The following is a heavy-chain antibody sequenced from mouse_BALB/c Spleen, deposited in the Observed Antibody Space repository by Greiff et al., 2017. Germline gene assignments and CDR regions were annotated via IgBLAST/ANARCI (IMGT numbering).Heavy chain of an antibody. D-gene: IGHD2-4*01. CDR1: GFTFTDYY. Sequence: EVHLVESGGGLVQPGGSLRLSCATSGFTFTDYYMSWVRQPPGKALEWLGFIRNKANGYTTEYSASVKGRFTISRDNSQSILYLQMNTLRAEDSATYYCARDTYYDYDGYYAMDYWGQGTSVTVSS. CDR3: ARDTYYDYDGYYAMDY. V-gene: IGHV7-3*02. J-gene: IGHJ4*01. CDR2: IRNKANGYTT.